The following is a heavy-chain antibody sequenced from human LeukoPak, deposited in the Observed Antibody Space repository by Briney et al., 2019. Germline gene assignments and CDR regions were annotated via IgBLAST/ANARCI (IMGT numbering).Heavy chain of an antibody. V-gene: IGHV3-30*02. CDR2: IRYDGSNK. Sequence: GGSLRLSCAASGFTFSSHGMHWVRQAPGKGLEWVAFIRYDGSNKYYADSVKGRFTISRDNSKNTLYLQMNSLRAEDTAVYYCAKGVSGYYYNDAFDIWGQGTMVTVSS. D-gene: IGHD3-22*01. CDR3: AKGVSGYYYNDAFDI. J-gene: IGHJ3*02. CDR1: GFTFSSHG.